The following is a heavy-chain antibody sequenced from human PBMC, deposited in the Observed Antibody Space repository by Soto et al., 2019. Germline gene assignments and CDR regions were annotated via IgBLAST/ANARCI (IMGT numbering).Heavy chain of an antibody. CDR3: ARTTAVPNTLRSRYFFDY. CDR1: GGSVSNKTYY. CDR2: VYYSGTT. Sequence: PSETLSLTCSVSGGSVSNKTYYWSWIRQPPGKRLEWIGYVYYSGTTNYNPSLKSRVTISVALSKNQFSLRLSSVTTADTALYYCARTTAVPNTLRSRYFFDYWGQGTLVTVSS. D-gene: IGHD4-17*01. V-gene: IGHV4-61*01. J-gene: IGHJ4*02.